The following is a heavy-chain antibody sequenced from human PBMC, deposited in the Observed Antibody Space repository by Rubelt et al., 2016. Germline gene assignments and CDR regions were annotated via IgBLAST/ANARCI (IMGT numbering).Heavy chain of an antibody. J-gene: IGHJ4*02. V-gene: IGHV4-39*01. CDR3: ARFGWAPHGSGGYLDN. Sequence: QLHLQESGPGLVKPSETLSLTCTVSGGSISSRYYWGWIRQTPGKELEWIGSIYYSESTSYRPSLNSRVPISIDTSKNQMSLRLTSLTAADTAVYYCARFGWAPHGSGGYLDNWGQGTQVTVSS. D-gene: IGHD3-10*01. CDR1: GGSISSRYY. CDR2: IYYSEST.